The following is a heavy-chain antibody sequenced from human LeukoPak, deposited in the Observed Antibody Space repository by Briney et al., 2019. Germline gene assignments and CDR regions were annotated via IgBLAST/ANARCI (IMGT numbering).Heavy chain of an antibody. Sequence: PSETLSLTCTVSGGSISSYYWSWIRQPAGKGLEWIGRIYTSGGTNYNPSLKSRVTMSVDTSKNQFSLKLSSVTAADTAVYYCATSRIAAAGTYFDYWGQGTLVTVSS. CDR2: IYTSGGT. CDR1: GGSISSYY. D-gene: IGHD6-13*01. CDR3: ATSRIAAAGTYFDY. V-gene: IGHV4-4*07. J-gene: IGHJ4*02.